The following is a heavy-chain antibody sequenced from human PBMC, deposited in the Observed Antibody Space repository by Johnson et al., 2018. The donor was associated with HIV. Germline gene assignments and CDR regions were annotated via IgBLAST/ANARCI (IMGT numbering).Heavy chain of an antibody. CDR3: AREYYYDSSGTPVFDI. CDR2: ISWNSGSI. Sequence: QLVESGGGLVQPGRSLRLSCAASGFTFDDYAMHWVRQAPGKGLEWVSGISWNSGSIGYADSVKGRFTISRDNAKNSLYLQMNSLRAEDTAVYYCAREYYYDSSGTPVFDIWGQGTMVTVSS. V-gene: IGHV3-9*01. CDR1: GFTFDDYA. J-gene: IGHJ3*02. D-gene: IGHD3-22*01.